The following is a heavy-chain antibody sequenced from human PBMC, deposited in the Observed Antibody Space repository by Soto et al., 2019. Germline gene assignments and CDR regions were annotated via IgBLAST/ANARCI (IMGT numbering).Heavy chain of an antibody. D-gene: IGHD3-3*01. J-gene: IGHJ4*02. CDR1: GGSFSGYY. CDR2: INHSGST. CDR3: ARVRDYDFWSGYYKSYFDY. V-gene: IGHV4-34*01. Sequence: PLETLSLTCAVYGGSFSGYYWSWIRQPPGKGLEWIGEINHSGSTNYNPSLKSRVTISVDTSKNQFSLKLSSVTAADTAVYYCARVRDYDFWSGYYKSYFDYWGQGTLVTVSS.